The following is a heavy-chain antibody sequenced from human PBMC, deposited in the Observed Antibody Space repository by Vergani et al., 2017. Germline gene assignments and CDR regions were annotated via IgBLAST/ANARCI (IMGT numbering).Heavy chain of an antibody. Sequence: EVQLVESGGGLVQPGGSLRLSCAASGFTFSSYWMSWVRQAPGKGLEWVANIKQDGSEKYYVDSVKGRFTISRDNAKNSLYLQTNSLRAEDTAVYYCARVMSSIAARSSYYFDYWGQGTLVTVSS. D-gene: IGHD6-6*01. CDR1: GFTFSSYW. CDR3: ARVMSSIAARSSYYFDY. CDR2: IKQDGSEK. J-gene: IGHJ4*02. V-gene: IGHV3-7*01.